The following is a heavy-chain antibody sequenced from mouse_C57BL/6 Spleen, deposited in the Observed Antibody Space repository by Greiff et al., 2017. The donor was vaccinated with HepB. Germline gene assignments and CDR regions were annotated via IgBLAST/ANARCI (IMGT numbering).Heavy chain of an antibody. D-gene: IGHD2-1*01. V-gene: IGHV5-4*01. Sequence: EVQLVESGGGLVKPGGSLKLSCAASGFTFSSYAMSWVRQTPEKRLEWVATISDGGSYTYYPDNVKGRFTISRDNAKNNLYLQMSHLKSEDTAMYYCARDRGRGNYSFDYWGQGTTLTVSS. CDR2: ISDGGSYT. J-gene: IGHJ2*01. CDR3: ARDRGRGNYSFDY. CDR1: GFTFSSYA.